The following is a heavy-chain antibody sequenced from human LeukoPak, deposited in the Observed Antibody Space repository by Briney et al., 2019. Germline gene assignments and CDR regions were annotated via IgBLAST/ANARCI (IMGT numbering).Heavy chain of an antibody. CDR2: IYHSGST. CDR1: GGSISSSNW. Sequence: PSETLSLTCAVSGGSISSSNWWSWVRQPPGKGLEWIGEIYHSGSTNYNPSLKSRVTISVDKSKNQFSPKLSSVTAADTAVYYCARDDPYYYDSFLHYWGQGTLVTVSS. J-gene: IGHJ4*02. D-gene: IGHD3-22*01. V-gene: IGHV4-4*02. CDR3: ARDDPYYYDSFLHY.